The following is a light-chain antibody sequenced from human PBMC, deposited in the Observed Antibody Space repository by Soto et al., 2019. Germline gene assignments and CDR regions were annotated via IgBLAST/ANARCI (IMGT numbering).Light chain of an antibody. CDR1: QSVSDN. CDR2: GAS. V-gene: IGKV3-15*01. Sequence: EIVMTQSPATLSVSPGERVTLSCRASQSVSDNLAWYQQKPGQAPSPLIFGASTRATGVPARFSGSGSGTEFTLTISSLQSEDFAVYYCQHYYNWPRTFGQGTEVDIK. CDR3: QHYYNWPRT. J-gene: IGKJ1*01.